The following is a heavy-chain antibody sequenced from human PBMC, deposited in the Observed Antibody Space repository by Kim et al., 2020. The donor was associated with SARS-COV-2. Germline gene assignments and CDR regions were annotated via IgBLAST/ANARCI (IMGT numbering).Heavy chain of an antibody. V-gene: IGHV3-64D*06. CDR3: VKYWNADD. CDR2: ISYDGGRT. D-gene: IGHD1-1*01. CDR1: GFTFSSSA. J-gene: IGHJ4*03. Sequence: GGSLRLSCSASGFTFSSSAMHWVRRVPGKGLESVAVISYDGGRTFYADSVKGRFTISRDNSKDTLYLQMSSLRVEDTAVYYCVKYWNADDLGHGTLVSVSS.